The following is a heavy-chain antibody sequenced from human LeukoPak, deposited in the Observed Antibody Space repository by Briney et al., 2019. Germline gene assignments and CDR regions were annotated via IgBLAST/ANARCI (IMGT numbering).Heavy chain of an antibody. CDR1: GYTFTSYG. CDR3: ARGHNLVLRYFDWAPPPLDY. V-gene: IGHV1-18*01. Sequence: ASVKVSCKASGYTFTSYGISWVRQAPGQGLEWMGWISAYNGNTNYAQKLQGRVTMTTDTSTSTAYMELRSLRSDDTAVYYCARGHNLVLRYFDWAPPPLDYWGQETLVTVSS. J-gene: IGHJ4*02. D-gene: IGHD3-9*01. CDR2: ISAYNGNT.